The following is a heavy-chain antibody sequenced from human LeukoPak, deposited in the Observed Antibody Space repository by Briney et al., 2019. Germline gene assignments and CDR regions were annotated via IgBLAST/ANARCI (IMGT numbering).Heavy chain of an antibody. J-gene: IGHJ6*02. CDR1: GGSFSGYY. V-gene: IGHV4-34*01. D-gene: IGHD6-13*01. CDR3: ARGLSSSSWQSYYYYGMDV. Sequence: SETLSLTCAVYGGSFSGYYWSWISQPPGKGLEWIGEINHSGSTNYNPSLKSRVTISVDTSKNQFSLKLSSVTAADTAVYYCARGLSSSSWQSYYYYGMDVWGQGTTVTVSS. CDR2: INHSGST.